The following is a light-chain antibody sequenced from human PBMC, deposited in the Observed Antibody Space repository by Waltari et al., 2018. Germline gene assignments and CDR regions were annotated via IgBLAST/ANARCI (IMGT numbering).Light chain of an antibody. CDR2: WAS. CDR1: QSVLHSSNNKNY. Sequence: DIVMTQSPDSLALSLGERATINCKSSQSVLHSSNNKNYLAWYQQKPGQPPNLLIYWASTRKSGVPDRFSGSGSGTDFTLTISSLQAEDVAVYYCQQYYNAPLTFGGGTKVEIK. V-gene: IGKV4-1*01. CDR3: QQYYNAPLT. J-gene: IGKJ4*01.